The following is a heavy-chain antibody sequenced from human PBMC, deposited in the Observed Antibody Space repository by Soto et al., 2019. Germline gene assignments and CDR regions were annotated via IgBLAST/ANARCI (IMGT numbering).Heavy chain of an antibody. CDR2: ISVYNVNT. V-gene: IGHV1-18*01. CDR1: GYTFTSYG. D-gene: IGHD1-7*01. Sequence: ASVKVSCKASGYTFTSYGISGVRQAPGQWLEWMGCISVYNVNTNYAQKLQGRVTMTTDTSTSTAYMELRSLRSDDTAVYYCARITGTTVYYGMDVWGQGTTVTVSS. J-gene: IGHJ6*02. CDR3: ARITGTTVYYGMDV.